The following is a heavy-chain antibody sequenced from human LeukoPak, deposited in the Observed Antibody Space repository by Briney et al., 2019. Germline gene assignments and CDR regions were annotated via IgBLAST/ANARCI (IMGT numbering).Heavy chain of an antibody. CDR1: GFTFSSYG. V-gene: IGHV3-30*18. J-gene: IGHJ4*02. Sequence: PGCSLRLSCTASGFTFSSYGMHWVRQAPGKGLAGVAVLSYDGSNKYYADSVKGRFTISRDNSKNTLYLQMNSLRAEDTAVYYCAKIGSARAVAGEHFDYWGQGTLATVSS. D-gene: IGHD6-19*01. CDR2: LSYDGSNK. CDR3: AKIGSARAVAGEHFDY.